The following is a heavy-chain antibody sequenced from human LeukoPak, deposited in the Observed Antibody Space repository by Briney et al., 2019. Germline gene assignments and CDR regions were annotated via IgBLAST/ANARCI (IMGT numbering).Heavy chain of an antibody. CDR1: GGTFSSYA. D-gene: IGHD2-15*01. Sequence: ASVKASCKASGGTFSSYAISWVRQAPGQGLEWMGRIIPIFGIANYAQKFQGRVTITADKSTGTAYMELSSLRSEDTAVYYCVVGTATGEAFNFWGQGTMVTVSS. CDR3: VVGTATGEAFNF. CDR2: IIPIFGIA. J-gene: IGHJ3*01. V-gene: IGHV1-69*04.